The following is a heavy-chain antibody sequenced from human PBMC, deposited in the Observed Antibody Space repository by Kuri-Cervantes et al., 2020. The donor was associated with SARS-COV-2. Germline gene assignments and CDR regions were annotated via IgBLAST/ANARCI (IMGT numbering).Heavy chain of an antibody. D-gene: IGHD2-21*01. CDR1: GFTFSIYA. Sequence: LSLTYAASGFTFSIYAMHWVRQAPWKGLEWVEVISYDWTNKDYTASGKGRLTISRDNSQNTLYLQMNSLRTEDTAVYYCARDRVGVHDSWGQGTLVTVSS. V-gene: IGHV3-30-3*01. CDR3: ARDRVGVHDS. J-gene: IGHJ4*02. CDR2: ISYDWTNK.